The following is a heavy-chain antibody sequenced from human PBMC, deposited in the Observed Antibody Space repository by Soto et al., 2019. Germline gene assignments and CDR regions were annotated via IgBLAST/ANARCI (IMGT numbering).Heavy chain of an antibody. J-gene: IGHJ4*02. Sequence: QVQLQQWGAGLLKPSETLSLTCAVYGGSFSGYYWNWIRQPPGKGLEWIGEINHSGSTNYNPSLKSRVTISVDTSKNQFSLKLSSVTAADTAVYYCARGPGYSSGYMYYFDYWGQGTLVTVSS. CDR2: INHSGST. V-gene: IGHV4-34*01. CDR1: GGSFSGYY. D-gene: IGHD6-19*01. CDR3: ARGPGYSSGYMYYFDY.